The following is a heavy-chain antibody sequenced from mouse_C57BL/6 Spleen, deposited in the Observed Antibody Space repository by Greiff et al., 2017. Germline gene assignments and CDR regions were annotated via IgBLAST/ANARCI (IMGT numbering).Heavy chain of an antibody. D-gene: IGHD6-1*01. V-gene: IGHV1-26*01. CDR1: GYTFTDYY. CDR2: INPNNGGT. CDR3: ARKSNPAWFAY. Sequence: EVQLQQSGPELVKPGASVKISCKASGYTFTDYYMNWVKQSHGKSLEWIGDINPNNGGTSYNQKFKGKATLTVDKSSSTAYMELRRLTSEDSAVYYCARKSNPAWFAYWGQGTLVTVSA. J-gene: IGHJ3*01.